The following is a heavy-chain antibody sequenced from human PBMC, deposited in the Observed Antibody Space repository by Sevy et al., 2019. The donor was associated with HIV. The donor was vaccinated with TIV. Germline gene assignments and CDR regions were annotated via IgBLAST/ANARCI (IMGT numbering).Heavy chain of an antibody. CDR2: ISYTSTTI. CDR3: ASSDATSRFGYYYFAMDF. D-gene: IGHD3-22*01. CDR1: GFTFNTYN. J-gene: IGHJ6*02. Sequence: GGSLRLSCAVSGFTFNTYNMNWVRQAPGKGLEWVSYISYTSTTIYYADSVRGRFTISRDNAKNTLYLQMNGLRDEDTAVYYCASSDATSRFGYYYFAMDFWGQGTSVTVSS. V-gene: IGHV3-48*02.